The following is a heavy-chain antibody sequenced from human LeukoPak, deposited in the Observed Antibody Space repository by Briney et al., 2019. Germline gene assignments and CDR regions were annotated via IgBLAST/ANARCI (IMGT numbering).Heavy chain of an antibody. CDR1: GGSISSSNW. J-gene: IGHJ3*02. D-gene: IGHD2-21*02. Sequence: SETLSLTCAVSGGSISSSNWWSWVRQPPGKGLEWIGEIYYSGSTNYNPSLKSRVTISVDTSKNQFSLKLSSVTAADTAVYYCARIVVVTASRAFDIWGQGTMVTVSS. CDR3: ARIVVVTASRAFDI. CDR2: IYYSGST. V-gene: IGHV4-4*02.